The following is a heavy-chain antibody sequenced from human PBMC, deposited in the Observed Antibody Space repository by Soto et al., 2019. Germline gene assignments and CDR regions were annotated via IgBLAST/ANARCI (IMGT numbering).Heavy chain of an antibody. V-gene: IGHV4-59*08. CDR2: IYYSGST. D-gene: IGHD2-15*01. CDR3: ARRYGGSIDY. Sequence: QVQLQESGPGLVKPSETLSLTCTVSGGSISSYYWSWIRQPPGKGLEWIGYIYYSGSTNYNPSLKSRVTRSVDTPKNQFSLKLSSVTAAHTAVYYCARRYGGSIDYWGQGTLVTVSS. CDR1: GGSISSYY. J-gene: IGHJ4*02.